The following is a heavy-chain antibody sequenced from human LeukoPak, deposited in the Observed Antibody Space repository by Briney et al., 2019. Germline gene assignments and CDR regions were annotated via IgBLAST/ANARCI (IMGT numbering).Heavy chain of an antibody. V-gene: IGHV3-48*03. Sequence: PGGSLRLSCAASGFTLRNYEMNWVRQAPGKGLEWVSYMPNSDGTIYYADPVKGRFTMSRDNAKNSLYLQMNSLRGEDTAVYYCAREAIDAFDIWGQGTMVTVSS. CDR2: MPNSDGTI. CDR3: AREAIDAFDI. J-gene: IGHJ3*02. CDR1: GFTLRNYE.